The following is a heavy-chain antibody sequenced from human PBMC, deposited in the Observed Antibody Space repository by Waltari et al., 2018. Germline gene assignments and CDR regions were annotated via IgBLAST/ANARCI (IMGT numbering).Heavy chain of an antibody. CDR1: GYTFINYE. J-gene: IGHJ5*02. Sequence: QVQLVQSGAEVLKPGASVKVSCQASGYTFINYEINWVRQAAGKGLEWMGWVNPKTGAKAYAQKFQGRSTMTWDTSISTAYMELTNLRSDDTAVLYCARGRDVFANFDYNWFDPWGQGTLVTVSS. CDR2: VNPKTGAK. CDR3: ARGRDVFANFDYNWFDP. V-gene: IGHV1-8*02. D-gene: IGHD2-21*01.